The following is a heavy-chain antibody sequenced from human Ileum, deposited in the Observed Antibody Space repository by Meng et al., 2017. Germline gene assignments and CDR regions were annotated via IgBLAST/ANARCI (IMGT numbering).Heavy chain of an antibody. CDR3: ARLVGVPASMSGWFDP. CDR2: SYHSGSP. CDR1: VAPNINVNW. J-gene: IGHJ5*01. Sequence: PRHVPGPSLVQLSELRPFMTSVQVAPNINVNWYTWVRQTPGKGLEWIGESYHSGSPNSNPSLKSRVTISVAKSQNQFSLKLNSVTAADTAVYYCARLVGVPASMSGWFDPWGQGTLVTVSS. V-gene: IGHV4/OR15-8*01. D-gene: IGHD2-2*01.